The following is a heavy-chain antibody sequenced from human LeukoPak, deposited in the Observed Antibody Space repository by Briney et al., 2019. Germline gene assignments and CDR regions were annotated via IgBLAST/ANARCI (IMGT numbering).Heavy chain of an antibody. D-gene: IGHD6-19*01. Sequence: GGSLRLSCAASGFTVNSNYMTWVRQAPGKGLEWVSVIYSVGSTYYADSVRGRFTISRDNSKNTLYLQMNSRRAEDTAIYYCARNPSYSSSLYSGQGTLVTVSS. CDR1: GFTVNSNY. V-gene: IGHV3-66*02. CDR3: ARNPSYSSSLY. CDR2: IYSVGST. J-gene: IGHJ4*02.